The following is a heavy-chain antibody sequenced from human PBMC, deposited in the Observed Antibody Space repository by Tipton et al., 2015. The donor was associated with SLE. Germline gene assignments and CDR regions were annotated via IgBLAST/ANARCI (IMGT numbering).Heavy chain of an antibody. V-gene: IGHV4-59*01. CDR2: IYYTWTT. Sequence: TLSLTCTVSGGSISGYYWSWLRQSPGKGLEWIGDIYYTWTTHFNPSLDSRATMSVDTSQNQFSLRLTSVTAADTAVYYCATGISRTTFASRCRGVRCSSYYFDVWGRGTLVTVSS. D-gene: IGHD2-15*01. J-gene: IGHJ2*01. CDR1: GGSISGYY. CDR3: ATGISRTTFASRCRGVRCSSYYFDV.